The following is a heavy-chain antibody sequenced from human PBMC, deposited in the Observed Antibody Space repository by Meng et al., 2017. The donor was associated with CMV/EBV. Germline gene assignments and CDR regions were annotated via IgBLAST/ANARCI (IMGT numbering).Heavy chain of an antibody. CDR1: GYTFTSYY. V-gene: IGHV1-46*01. J-gene: IGHJ6*02. D-gene: IGHD1/OR15-1a*01. Sequence: ASVQVSCKASGYTFTSYYMHWVRQAPGQGLEWMGIINPSGGSTSYAQKFQGRVTMTRDTSTSTVYMELSSLRSEDTAVYYCARVRKANTEGLYYYYGMDVWGQGTTVTVSS. CDR2: INPSGGST. CDR3: ARVRKANTEGLYYYYGMDV.